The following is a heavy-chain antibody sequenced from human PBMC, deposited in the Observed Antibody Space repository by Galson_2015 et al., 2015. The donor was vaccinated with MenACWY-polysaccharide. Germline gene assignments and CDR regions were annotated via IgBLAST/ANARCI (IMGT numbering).Heavy chain of an antibody. Sequence: SLRLSCAASAFPFSYYWMSWARQAPGKGLEWVANMKGDGSEEYYVDSVKGRFTISRDNAKNSLYLQLTSLRAEDTAIYYCAGISWCSSPKCPMDYWGQGTPVTVSS. V-gene: IGHV3-7*01. CDR1: AFPFSYYW. CDR2: MKGDGSEE. J-gene: IGHJ4*02. D-gene: IGHD2-2*01. CDR3: AGISWCSSPKCPMDY.